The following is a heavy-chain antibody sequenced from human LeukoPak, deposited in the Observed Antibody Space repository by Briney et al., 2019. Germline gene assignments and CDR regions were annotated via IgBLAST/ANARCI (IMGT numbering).Heavy chain of an antibody. CDR3: AKDYYDSSGYPATFDY. Sequence: GGSLRLSCAASGFTFSNYAMSWVRQAPGKGLEWVSGISGSGGSTYYADSVKGRFTISRDNSKNTLYLQMNSLRAEDTAVYYCAKDYYDSSGYPATFDYWGQGTLVTVSS. CDR2: ISGSGGST. D-gene: IGHD3-22*01. CDR1: GFTFSNYA. J-gene: IGHJ4*02. V-gene: IGHV3-23*01.